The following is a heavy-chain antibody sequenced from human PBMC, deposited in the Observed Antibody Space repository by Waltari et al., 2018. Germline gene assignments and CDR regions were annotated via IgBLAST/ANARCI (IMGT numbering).Heavy chain of an antibody. CDR3: SVSLNH. CDR1: GFTFRNSW. J-gene: IGHJ5*02. CDR2: IKQDGSES. Sequence: EVQLVESGGGLVQPGGSLRLYCAASGFTFRNSWMDWVRQDPGKGLEWVANIKQDGSESHYVDSVKGRFTISRDNAQNLLYLQINSLRDEDTAVYYCSVSLNHWGQGTLVTVSS. V-gene: IGHV3-7*01.